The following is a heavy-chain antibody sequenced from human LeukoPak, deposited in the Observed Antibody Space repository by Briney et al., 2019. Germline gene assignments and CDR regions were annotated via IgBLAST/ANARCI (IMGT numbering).Heavy chain of an antibody. V-gene: IGHV3-9*01. J-gene: IGHJ4*02. CDR1: GFTFDDYA. CDR3: ARDDIAAAGTFDY. Sequence: GRSLRLSCAASGFTFDDYAMHWVRQAPGKGLEWVSGISWNSGSIGYADSVKGRFTISRDNSKNTLYLQMNSLRAEDTAVYYCARDDIAAAGTFDYWGQGTLVTVSS. CDR2: ISWNSGSI. D-gene: IGHD6-13*01.